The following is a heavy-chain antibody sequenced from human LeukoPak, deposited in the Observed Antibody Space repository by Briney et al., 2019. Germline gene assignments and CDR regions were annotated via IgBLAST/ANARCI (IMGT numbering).Heavy chain of an antibody. Sequence: PGGSLRLSCAASGFTFSSYSMNWVRQAPGKGLEWVSSISSSSSYIYYADSVKGRFTISRDNAKNSLYLQMNSLRAEDTAVYYCARVSAVVATQGAFDIWGQGTMVTVSS. D-gene: IGHD5-12*01. CDR2: ISSSSSYI. CDR3: ARVSAVVATQGAFDI. V-gene: IGHV3-21*01. J-gene: IGHJ3*02. CDR1: GFTFSSYS.